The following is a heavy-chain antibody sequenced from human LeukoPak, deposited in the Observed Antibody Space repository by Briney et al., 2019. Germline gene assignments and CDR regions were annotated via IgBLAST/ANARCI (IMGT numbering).Heavy chain of an antibody. CDR1: GFTFSDSP. D-gene: IGHD4-17*01. CDR3: TRLPTLKTFDY. J-gene: IGHJ4*02. Sequence: PGGSLKLSCAASGFTFSDSPMDWVRQASGKGLEWVGRITSKADSYATAYAESVKGRFTISRDDSKNTAYLQMNSLQTEDTAVYYCTRLPTLKTFDYWGQGILVTVSS. V-gene: IGHV3-73*01. CDR2: ITSKADSYAT.